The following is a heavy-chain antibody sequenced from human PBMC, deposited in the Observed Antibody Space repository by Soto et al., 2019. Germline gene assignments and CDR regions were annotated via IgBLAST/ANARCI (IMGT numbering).Heavy chain of an antibody. V-gene: IGHV4-30-2*05. Sequence: PSETLSLTCDVSGDTISTGGYTWAWIRQPPGKALEWIGHTYHSGNPYYNPSLKSRVTISVDRSKNQFSLKLSSVTAADTAVYYCARTYYHDSSGYRFDYWGQGTLVTVSS. CDR3: ARTYYHDSSGYRFDY. CDR1: GDTISTGGYT. CDR2: TYHSGNP. J-gene: IGHJ4*02. D-gene: IGHD3-22*01.